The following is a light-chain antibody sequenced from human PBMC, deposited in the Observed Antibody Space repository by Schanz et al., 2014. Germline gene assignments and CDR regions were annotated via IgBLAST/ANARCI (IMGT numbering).Light chain of an antibody. CDR2: DAS. CDR3: QRRSNWSWT. V-gene: IGKV3-11*01. Sequence: EIVMTQSPATLSVSPGERATLSCRASQSVSTNLAWYQQKPGQAPSLLIYDASNRATGIPARFSGSGSGTDFTLTISSLEPEDFAVYYCQRRSNWSWTFGQGTKVEIK. CDR1: QSVSTN. J-gene: IGKJ1*01.